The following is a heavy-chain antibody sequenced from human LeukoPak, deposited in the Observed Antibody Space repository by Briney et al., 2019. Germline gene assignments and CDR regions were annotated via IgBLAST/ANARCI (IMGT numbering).Heavy chain of an antibody. J-gene: IGHJ3*02. V-gene: IGHV3-30*18. CDR1: GFTFSSYG. CDR2: ISYDGSNK. D-gene: IGHD3-10*01. CDR3: AKDDRGYYYGSGSYLGSAFDI. Sequence: GGSLRLSCAASGFTFSSYGMHWVRQAPGKGLEWVAVISYDGSNKYYADSVKGRFTISRDTSKNTLYLQMNSLRAEDTAVYYCAKDDRGYYYGSGSYLGSAFDIWGQGTMVTVSS.